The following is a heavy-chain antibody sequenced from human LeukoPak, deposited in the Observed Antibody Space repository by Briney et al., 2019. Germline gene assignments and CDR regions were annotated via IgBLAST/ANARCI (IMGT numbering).Heavy chain of an antibody. V-gene: IGHV4-34*01. CDR2: INHSGST. D-gene: IGHD2-2*01. CDR1: GGSFSGYY. J-gene: IGHJ5*02. Sequence: SETLSLTCAVYGGSFSGYYWSWIRQPPGKGLEWLGEINHSGSTNYNPSLKSRVTISVDTSKNQFSLKLSSVTAADTAVYYCARRLGYCSSTSCYAGNWFDPWGQGTLVTVSS. CDR3: ARRLGYCSSTSCYAGNWFDP.